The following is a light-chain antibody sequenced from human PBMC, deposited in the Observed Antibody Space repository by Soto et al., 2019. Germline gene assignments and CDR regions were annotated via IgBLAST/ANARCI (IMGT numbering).Light chain of an antibody. CDR3: LQHYSYPWS. V-gene: IGKV1-17*01. CDR1: QNINNY. J-gene: IGKJ1*01. Sequence: DIQMTQSPSSLSASVGDRVTITCQASQNINNYLNWYQQKPGRAPKLLIYDASNLQSGVPSRFSGSGSGTEFTLTISSLQPEDFATYSCLQHYSYPWSFGQGTKVDI. CDR2: DAS.